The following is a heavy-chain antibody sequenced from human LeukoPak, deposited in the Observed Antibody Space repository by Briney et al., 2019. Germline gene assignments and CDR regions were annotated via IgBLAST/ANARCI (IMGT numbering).Heavy chain of an antibody. CDR1: GGSFSGYY. D-gene: IGHD3-10*01. Sequence: SETLSLTCAVYGGSFSGYYWSWIRQPPGKGLEWIGEINHSGSTNYNPSLKSRVTISVDTSKNQFSLKLSSVTAADTAVYYCARALKNTMVRGLNWFDPRGQGTLVTVSS. V-gene: IGHV4-34*01. J-gene: IGHJ5*02. CDR3: ARALKNTMVRGLNWFDP. CDR2: INHSGST.